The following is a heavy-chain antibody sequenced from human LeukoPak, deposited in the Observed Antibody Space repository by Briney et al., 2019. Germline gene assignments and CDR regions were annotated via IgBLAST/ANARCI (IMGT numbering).Heavy chain of an antibody. J-gene: IGHJ5*02. Sequence: SETLSLTCTVSGGSISSGGYYWSWIRQHPGKGLEWIGYIYSSGSTYYSPSLKSQLTISLDTSKNQFSLKLNSVTAADTAVYYCARHYGPWGQGTLVTVSS. V-gene: IGHV4-31*01. CDR1: GGSISSGGYY. CDR2: IYSSGST. D-gene: IGHD3-16*01. CDR3: ARHYGP.